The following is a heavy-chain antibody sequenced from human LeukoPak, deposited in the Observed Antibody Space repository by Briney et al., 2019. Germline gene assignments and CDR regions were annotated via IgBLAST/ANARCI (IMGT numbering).Heavy chain of an antibody. V-gene: IGHV3-64*04. CDR3: ASSYGSGSYYGGFDY. Sequence: PGGSLRLSCSASGFTFSVYAIHWVRLAPGKGLEYVSTIISNGGSTYYADSVKGRFTISRDNSKNTLYLQMNSLRAEDTAFYYCASSYGSGSYYGGFDYWGQGTLVTVSS. D-gene: IGHD3-10*01. CDR2: IISNGGST. CDR1: GFTFSVYA. J-gene: IGHJ4*02.